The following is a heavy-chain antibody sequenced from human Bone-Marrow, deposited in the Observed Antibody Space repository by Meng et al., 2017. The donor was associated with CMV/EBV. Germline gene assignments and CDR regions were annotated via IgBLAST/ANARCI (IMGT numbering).Heavy chain of an antibody. V-gene: IGHV4-30-4*08. CDR2: IYYSGST. CDR1: VGSIRSGDDY. Sequence: VQPAEADPWRVKPSQTLALPSPVLVGSIRSGDDYWSWIRQPPGKDLEWIGYIYYSGSTYYNPSLKSRVTISVDTSKNQFSLKLSSVTAADTAVYYCARWAYYYDSSGLDYWGQGTLVTVSS. J-gene: IGHJ4*02. CDR3: ARWAYYYDSSGLDY. D-gene: IGHD3-22*01.